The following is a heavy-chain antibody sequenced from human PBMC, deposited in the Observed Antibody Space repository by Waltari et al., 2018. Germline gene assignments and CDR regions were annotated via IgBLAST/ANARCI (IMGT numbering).Heavy chain of an antibody. V-gene: IGHV4-34*01. CDR1: GGSFSGYY. CDR3: ARRNYIWGSYRFTLDY. CDR2: INHSGST. Sequence: QVQLQQWGAGLLKPSETLSLTCAVYGGSFSGYYWSWIRQPPGKGLEWIGEINHSGSTNYNPSLKSRVTISVDTSKNQFSLKLSSVTAADTAVYYCARRNYIWGSYRFTLDYWGQGTLVTVSS. J-gene: IGHJ4*02. D-gene: IGHD3-16*02.